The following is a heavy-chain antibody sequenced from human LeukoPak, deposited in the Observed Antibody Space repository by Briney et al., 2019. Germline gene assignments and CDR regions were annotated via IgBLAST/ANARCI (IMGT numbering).Heavy chain of an antibody. J-gene: IGHJ5*02. D-gene: IGHD3-10*02. V-gene: IGHV1-2*02. Sequence: ASVKVSCNASGYTFTGYYMHWVRQAPGQGLEWMGWINPNSGGTNYAQKFQGRVTMTRDTSISTAYMELSRLRSDDTAVYYCAREPTFGELLLRRALDNWFNPWGQGTLVTVSS. CDR2: INPNSGGT. CDR1: GYTFTGYY. CDR3: AREPTFGELLLRRALDNWFNP.